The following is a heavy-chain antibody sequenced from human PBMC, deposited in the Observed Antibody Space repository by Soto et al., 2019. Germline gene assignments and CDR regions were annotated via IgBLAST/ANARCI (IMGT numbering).Heavy chain of an antibody. CDR3: AKESGIVLMVYAVNWFDP. D-gene: IGHD2-8*01. J-gene: IGHJ5*02. Sequence: PGGSLRLSCAASGFTFSSYAMSWVRQAPGKGLEWVSAISGSGGSTYYADSVKGRFTISRDNSKNTLYLQMNSLRAEDTAVYYCAKESGIVLMVYAVNWFDPWGQGTLVTVSS. V-gene: IGHV3-23*01. CDR2: ISGSGGST. CDR1: GFTFSSYA.